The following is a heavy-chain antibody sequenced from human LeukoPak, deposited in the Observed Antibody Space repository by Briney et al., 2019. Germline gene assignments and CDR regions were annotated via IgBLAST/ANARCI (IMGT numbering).Heavy chain of an antibody. D-gene: IGHD4-17*01. CDR1: GFTFSNYA. CDR2: ISGGGAST. Sequence: GGSLRLSCVASGFTFSNYAMSWVRQAPGKGLAWVSTISGGGASTYYADSVKGRFTISRDTSMNTLYLQMNSLRAEDTAIYYCAKHHSGLRYDYWGQGTLVTVSS. J-gene: IGHJ4*02. V-gene: IGHV3-23*01. CDR3: AKHHSGLRYDY.